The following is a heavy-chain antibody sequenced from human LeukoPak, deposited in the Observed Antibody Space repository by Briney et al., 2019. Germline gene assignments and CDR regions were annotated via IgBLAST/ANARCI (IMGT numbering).Heavy chain of an antibody. CDR2: IYHSGST. J-gene: IGHJ4*02. Sequence: SQTLSLTCAVSGGSISSGGYSWSWIRQPPGKGLEWIGYIYHSGSTYYNPSLKSRVTISVDRSKNQFSLKLSSVTAADTAVYYCASRGVVTYYFDYWGQGTLVTVSS. D-gene: IGHD3-3*01. V-gene: IGHV4-30-2*01. CDR3: ASRGVVTYYFDY. CDR1: GGSISSGGYS.